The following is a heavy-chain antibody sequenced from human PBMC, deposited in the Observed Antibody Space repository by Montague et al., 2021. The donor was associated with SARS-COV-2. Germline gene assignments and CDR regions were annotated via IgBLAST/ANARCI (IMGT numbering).Heavy chain of an antibody. CDR3: ARDIVAPYYFGY. V-gene: IGHV3-23*01. J-gene: IGHJ4*02. CDR1: GFTFSSYA. CDR2: IRGSGGST. D-gene: IGHD5-12*01. Sequence: SLRLSCSASGFTFSSYAMSWVRQAPGKGLEWVSAIRGSGGSTYYADSVKGRFTISRDNAKNTLYLQMNSLRAEDTAVYYCARDIVAPYYFGYWGQGTLVTVSS.